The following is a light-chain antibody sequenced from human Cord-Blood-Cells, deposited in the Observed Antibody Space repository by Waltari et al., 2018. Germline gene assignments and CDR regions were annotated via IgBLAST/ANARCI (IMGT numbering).Light chain of an antibody. CDR3: QQYNSYPLT. CDR2: KAS. CDR1: QSISSW. Sequence: IQMTQYPSTLSASVGDRVTITCRASQSISSWLAWYQQKPGKAPKLLIYKASSLESGVPSRFSGSGSGTEFTLTISSLQPDDFATYYCQQYNSYPLTFGGGTKVEIK. J-gene: IGKJ4*01. V-gene: IGKV1-5*03.